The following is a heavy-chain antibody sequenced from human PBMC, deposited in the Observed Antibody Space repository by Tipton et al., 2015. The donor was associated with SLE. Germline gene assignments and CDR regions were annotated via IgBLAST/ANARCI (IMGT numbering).Heavy chain of an antibody. D-gene: IGHD3-16*02. J-gene: IGHJ3*02. CDR3: ATWGELSFGAFDI. CDR2: IYTSGST. V-gene: IGHV4-4*07. CDR1: GGSISSYY. Sequence: TLSLTCTVSGGSISSYYWSWIRQPAGKGLEWIGRIYTSGSTNYNPSLKSRVTMSVDTSKNQFSLKLSSVTAADTAVYYCATWGELSFGAFDIWGQGTMVTVSS.